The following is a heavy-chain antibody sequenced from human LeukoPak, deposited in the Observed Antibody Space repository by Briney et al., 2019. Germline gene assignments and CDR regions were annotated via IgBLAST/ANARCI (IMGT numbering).Heavy chain of an antibody. CDR2: ISGSGGST. V-gene: IGHV3-23*01. Sequence: PGGSLRLPCAASGFTFSSYAMSWVRQAPGKGLEWVSAISGSGGSTYYADSVKGRFTISRDNSKNTLYLQMNSLRAEDTAVYYCAKGSSRTYYYYYMDVWGKGTTVTVSS. CDR3: AKGSSRTYYYYYMDV. CDR1: GFTFSSYA. D-gene: IGHD2-2*01. J-gene: IGHJ6*03.